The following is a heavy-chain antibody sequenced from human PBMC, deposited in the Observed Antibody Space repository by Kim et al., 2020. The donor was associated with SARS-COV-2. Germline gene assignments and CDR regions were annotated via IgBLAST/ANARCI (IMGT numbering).Heavy chain of an antibody. J-gene: IGHJ4*02. CDR3: ARVGWGSHRTVHS. D-gene: IGHD3-16*01. CDR1: GYTFTKYA. CDR2: INTNTGGP. Sequence: ASVKVSCKASGYTFTKYAMNWVRQAPGQGLEWMGWINTNTGGPTYAQGFTGRIVFSLDSSVSTAYLQINSLKAEDTAVYYCARVGWGSHRTVHSWGQGTLVTVSS. V-gene: IGHV7-4-1*02.